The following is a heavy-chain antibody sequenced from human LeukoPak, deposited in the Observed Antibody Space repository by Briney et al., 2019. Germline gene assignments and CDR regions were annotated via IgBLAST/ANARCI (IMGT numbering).Heavy chain of an antibody. CDR3: ASLYSSSWGGLNY. J-gene: IGHJ4*02. CDR2: IYPGDSDT. CDR1: GYSYTSYW. D-gene: IGHD6-13*01. Sequence: GESLKISCKGSGYSYTSYWIGWVLQMPGKGLEWMGIIYPGDSDTRYSPSFQGQVTISADKSISTAYLQWSSLKASDTAMYYCASLYSSSWGGLNYWGQGTLVTVSS. V-gene: IGHV5-51*01.